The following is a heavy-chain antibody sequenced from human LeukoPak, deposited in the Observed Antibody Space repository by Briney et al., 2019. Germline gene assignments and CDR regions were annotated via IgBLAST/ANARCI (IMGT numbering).Heavy chain of an antibody. J-gene: IGHJ3*01. Sequence: RSQTLSLTCALSGDIFSNNNYAWHSIRQSPSRGLEWLGRTYYRSQWHNDYARSVMGRISVDPDASKNQFSLHLSSVTPNDTAVYYCAGGYAFDVWGQGTMVTVSS. CDR3: AGGYAFDV. CDR1: GDIFSNNNYA. CDR2: TYYRSQWHN. V-gene: IGHV6-1*01.